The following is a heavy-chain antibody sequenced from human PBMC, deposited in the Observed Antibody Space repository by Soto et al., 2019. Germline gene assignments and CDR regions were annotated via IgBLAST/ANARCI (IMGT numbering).Heavy chain of an antibody. J-gene: IGHJ5*02. D-gene: IGHD5-12*01. Sequence: QLQLVQSGAEVERPGASVRVSCKAYGYPFSKYGISWIRQAPGQGIEWMGWIKPDNGDTNYAQKFQGRVTMTTDTSSNTAYMELRSLRSDDTAVYDCATAYDSGFDPWGQGTLVSVSS. CDR1: GYPFSKYG. V-gene: IGHV1-18*04. CDR3: ATAYDSGFDP. CDR2: IKPDNGDT.